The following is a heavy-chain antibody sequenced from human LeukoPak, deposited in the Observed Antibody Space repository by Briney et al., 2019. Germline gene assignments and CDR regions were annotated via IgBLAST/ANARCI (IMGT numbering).Heavy chain of an antibody. CDR1: GFTVITND. D-gene: IGHD3-16*01. V-gene: IGHV3-53*01. CDR2: LYSDGNT. J-gene: IGHJ4*02. CDR3: AXGXEXLAAXTLAY. Sequence: GGSLRLSCAASGFTVITNDMTWVRQAPGKGLEWVSVLYSDGNTKYADSVQGRFTISRDNSKNTLYLEMNSLSPDDTAVYYCAXGXEXLAAXTLAYWGQGTLVTVSS.